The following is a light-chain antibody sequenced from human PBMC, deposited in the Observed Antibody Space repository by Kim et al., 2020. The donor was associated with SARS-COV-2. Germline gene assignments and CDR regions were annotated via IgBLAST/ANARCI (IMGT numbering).Light chain of an antibody. CDR2: DAS. J-gene: IGKJ5*01. Sequence: SPGERATPSCRASQSVSSYIAWYPQRPGQAPRLLIYDASNRATGIPARFSGSGSGTDFTLTISSLEPEDFAVYYCQQRSNWLPITFGQGTRLEIK. V-gene: IGKV3-11*01. CDR1: QSVSSY. CDR3: QQRSNWLPIT.